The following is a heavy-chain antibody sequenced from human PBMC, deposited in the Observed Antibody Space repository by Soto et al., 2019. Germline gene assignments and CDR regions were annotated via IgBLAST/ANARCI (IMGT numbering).Heavy chain of an antibody. CDR1: GGSISSGDYY. D-gene: IGHD5-12*01. J-gene: IGHJ4*02. V-gene: IGHV4-30-4*01. Sequence: PSETLSLTCTVSGGSISSGDYYWSWIRQPPGKGLEWTGYIYYSGSTYYNPSLKSRVTISVDTSKNQFSLKLSSVTAADTAVYYCARVKDKWLRFYFDYWGQGTLVTVSS. CDR2: IYYSGST. CDR3: ARVKDKWLRFYFDY.